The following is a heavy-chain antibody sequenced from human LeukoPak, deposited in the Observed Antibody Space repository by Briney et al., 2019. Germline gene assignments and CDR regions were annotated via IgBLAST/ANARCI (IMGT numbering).Heavy chain of an antibody. CDR3: AKGGRFLDWWSHDY. CDR2: IRYDGSNK. Sequence: GGSLRHSCPASGFTLSSYVWHGVGQAPGKGLEWVAFIRYDGSNKNYADSVKGRFTISRDNSKNTLYLQMNSLRAEDTAVYYCAKGGRFLDWWSHDYWGQGTLVTVSS. J-gene: IGHJ4*02. V-gene: IGHV3-30*02. D-gene: IGHD3/OR15-3a*01. CDR1: GFTLSSYV.